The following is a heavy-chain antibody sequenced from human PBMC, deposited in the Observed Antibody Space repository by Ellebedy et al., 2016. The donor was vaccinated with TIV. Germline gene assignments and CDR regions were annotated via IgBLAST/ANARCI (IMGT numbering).Heavy chain of an antibody. CDR2: IKQDGSEK. J-gene: IGHJ4*02. CDR1: GFTFSSYR. CDR3: AREYHYIVATVYFDY. D-gene: IGHD5-12*01. Sequence: GESLKISCAASGFTFSSYRMSWVRQAPGPGLEWVANIKQDGSEKYYVDSGKGRSTISRDNAKNSLYLQMKRLRAEDTAVYYCAREYHYIVATVYFDYWGQGTLVTVSS. V-gene: IGHV3-7*04.